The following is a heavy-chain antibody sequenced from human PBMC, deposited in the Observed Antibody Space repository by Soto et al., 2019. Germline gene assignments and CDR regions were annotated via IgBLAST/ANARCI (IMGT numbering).Heavy chain of an antibody. CDR3: ARDSTNFSIGVDPVPDY. CDR1: GYTFTSYG. CDR2: ISAYNGNT. J-gene: IGHJ4*02. D-gene: IGHD3-3*01. Sequence: GASVKVSCKASGYTFTSYGISWVRQAPGQGLEWMGWISAYNGNTNYAQKLQGRVTMTTDTSTSTAYMELRSLRSDDTAVYYCARDSTNFSIGVDPVPDYWGQGTLVTVSS. V-gene: IGHV1-18*01.